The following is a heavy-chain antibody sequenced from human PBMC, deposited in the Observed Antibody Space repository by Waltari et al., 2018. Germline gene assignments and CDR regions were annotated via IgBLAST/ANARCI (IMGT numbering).Heavy chain of an antibody. CDR3: ARGGVPDYYGSGSPYRNWFDP. CDR2: INNGGVT. Sequence: QVQLKQWGAGTLKPSDTLSLTCGVYGGSFSGYHWTWVRPSPGKGLEWNGEINNGGVTNYSPSLKSRVTISVDASKNQFSLFVRSVTAADTAVYYCARGGVPDYYGSGSPYRNWFDPWGQGTLVTVSS. CDR1: GGSFSGYH. V-gene: IGHV4-34*02. J-gene: IGHJ5*02. D-gene: IGHD3-10*01.